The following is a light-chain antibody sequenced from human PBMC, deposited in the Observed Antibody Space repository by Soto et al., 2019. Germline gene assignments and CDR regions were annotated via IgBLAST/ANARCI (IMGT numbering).Light chain of an antibody. CDR3: QQYESSVT. V-gene: IGKV3-20*01. CDR1: QSVSSSF. J-gene: IGKJ1*01. CDR2: GAS. Sequence: EIVLTQSPGSLSLSPGEGATLSCRASQSVSSSFFAWYQQKPGQAPSLLIHGASRRATGVPDRFSGSGSGRDFTLSISRLEPEDFAVYYCQQYESSVTFDQGTKVEIK.